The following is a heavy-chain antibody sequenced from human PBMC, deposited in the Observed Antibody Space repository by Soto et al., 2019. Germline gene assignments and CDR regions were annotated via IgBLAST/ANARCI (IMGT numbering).Heavy chain of an antibody. CDR2: IMPIIGTA. CDR1: GGTFSSHV. Sequence: QVQLVQSGAEVKKPGSSVKVSCKASGGTFSSHVFNWVRQAPGQGLEWMGGIMPIIGTANYAQKFQGRVTIADDESTSTAYMEPSSLRSEDTAGYYCARDLEFRDGNISHLDYWGQGTLVTVSS. V-gene: IGHV1-69*01. J-gene: IGHJ4*02. CDR3: ARDLEFRDGNISHLDY. D-gene: IGHD3-10*01.